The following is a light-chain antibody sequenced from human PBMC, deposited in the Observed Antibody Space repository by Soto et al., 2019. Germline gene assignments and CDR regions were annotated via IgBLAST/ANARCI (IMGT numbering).Light chain of an antibody. CDR2: GTS. J-gene: IGKJ1*01. CDR1: QSVSSSF. Sequence: EIVMTQSPATLSVSPGEWATLSCRASQSVSSSFVAWFQQKPGQAPRLLIYGTSSRATDIPDRFSGSGSGTDFTLTINRLEPEDFAMYFCQQYVSSPWTFGQGTKVDIK. V-gene: IGKV3-20*01. CDR3: QQYVSSPWT.